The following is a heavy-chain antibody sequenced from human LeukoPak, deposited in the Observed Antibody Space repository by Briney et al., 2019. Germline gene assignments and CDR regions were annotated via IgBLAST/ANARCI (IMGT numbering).Heavy chain of an antibody. CDR3: AYCSGGNWFDP. J-gene: IGHJ5*02. D-gene: IGHD2-15*01. V-gene: IGHV1-69*13. CDR2: IIPIFGTA. Sequence: SVKVSCKASGGTFSNYAISWVRQAPGQGLEWMGAIIPIFGTANYAQKFQGRVTITADESTSTAYMELSSLRSEDTAVYYCAYCSGGNWFDPWGQGTLVTVSS. CDR1: GGTFSNYA.